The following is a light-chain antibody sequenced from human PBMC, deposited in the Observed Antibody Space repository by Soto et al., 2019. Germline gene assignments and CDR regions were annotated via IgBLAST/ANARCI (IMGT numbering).Light chain of an antibody. V-gene: IGLV1-40*01. CDR2: GNS. CDR3: QSYDSSLSGSV. CDR1: SSNIGAGYD. J-gene: IGLJ2*01. Sequence: QSVLTQPPSVSGAPGQRVTISCTGSSSNIGAGYDVNWYQQLPGTAPKLLIYGNSNRPSGVPDRFSGSKSGTSASLAITGLQAEDEAGYYCQSYDSSLSGSVFGGGTQLTVL.